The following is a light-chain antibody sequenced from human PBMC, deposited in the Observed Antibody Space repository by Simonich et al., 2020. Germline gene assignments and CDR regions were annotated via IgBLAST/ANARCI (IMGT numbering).Light chain of an antibody. CDR2: EGR. CDR1: SSAVGGYNY. Sequence: QSALTQPASVSGSPGQSITISCTGTSSAVGGYNYVSWYKQHPGKAPKLMIYEGRKRPSGVSNRFSGSKSGNTASLTISGLQAEDEADYYCCSYAGSSTVVFGGGTKLTVL. V-gene: IGLV2-23*01. CDR3: CSYAGSSTVV. J-gene: IGLJ2*01.